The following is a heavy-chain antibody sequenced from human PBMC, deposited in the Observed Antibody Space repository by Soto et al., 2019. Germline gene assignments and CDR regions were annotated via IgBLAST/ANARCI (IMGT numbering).Heavy chain of an antibody. D-gene: IGHD6-19*01. V-gene: IGHV1-8*01. CDR2: MNPNSGNT. Sequence: QVQLVQSGAEVKKPGASVKVSCKASGYTFTSYDINWVRQATGQGLEWMGWMNPNSGNTGYAQKFQGRVTMTRNTSISTDYMELSSVRSEDTAVYYCARGGVAVAVTKGAYYFHYLGQGTLVPVST. J-gene: IGHJ4*02. CDR1: GYTFTSYD. CDR3: ARGGVAVAVTKGAYYFHY.